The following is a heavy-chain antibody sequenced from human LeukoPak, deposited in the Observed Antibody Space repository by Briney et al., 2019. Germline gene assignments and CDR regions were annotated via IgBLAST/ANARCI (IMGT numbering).Heavy chain of an antibody. CDR2: ISSSGSTI. Sequence: GGSLRLSCAASGFTFSDYYMSWIRQAPGKGLEWVSYISSSGSTIYYADSVKGRFTISRDNAKNSLYLQMNSLRAEDTAVHYCARVPYYDYVWGSYLHFDYWGQGTLVTVSS. J-gene: IGHJ4*02. D-gene: IGHD3-16*02. CDR3: ARVPYYDYVWGSYLHFDY. V-gene: IGHV3-11*01. CDR1: GFTFSDYY.